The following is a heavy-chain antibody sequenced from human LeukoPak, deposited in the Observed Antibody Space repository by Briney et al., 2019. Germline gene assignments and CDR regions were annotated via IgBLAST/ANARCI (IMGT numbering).Heavy chain of an antibody. Sequence: ASVKVSCKASGGTFSSYAISWVRQAPGQGLEWMGVIIPIFGTANYSQKFQGRVTITADESTSTAYMELSSLRPEDTAVYYCASSSSWKENWFDPWGQGTLVTVSS. V-gene: IGHV1-69*01. J-gene: IGHJ5*02. CDR2: IIPIFGTA. CDR3: ASSSSWKENWFDP. CDR1: GGTFSSYA. D-gene: IGHD6-13*01.